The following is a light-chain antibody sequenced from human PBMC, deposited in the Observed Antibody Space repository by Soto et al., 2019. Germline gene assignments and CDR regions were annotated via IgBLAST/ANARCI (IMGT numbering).Light chain of an antibody. V-gene: IGKV3-20*01. Sequence: EIVLTQSPGTLSLSPGKRATLSCRASQSVSSSYLAWYQQKPGQAPRLLIYGASSRATGIPDRFSGSGSGTDFTLTISILEPEDFAVYYCQQYVSSPPYTFGQGTKLEIK. CDR1: QSVSSSY. J-gene: IGKJ2*01. CDR2: GAS. CDR3: QQYVSSPPYT.